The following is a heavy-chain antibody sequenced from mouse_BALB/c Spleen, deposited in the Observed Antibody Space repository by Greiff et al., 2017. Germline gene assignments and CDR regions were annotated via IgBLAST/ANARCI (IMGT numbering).Heavy chain of an antibody. CDR1: GYTFTSYV. J-gene: IGHJ2*01. CDR3: ARGLTGTYFDY. CDR2: INPYNDGT. V-gene: IGHV1-14*01. D-gene: IGHD4-1*01. Sequence: VQLKESGPELVKPGASVKMSCKASGYTFTSYVMHWVKQKPGQGLEWIGYINPYNDGTKYNEKFKGKATLTSDKSSSTAYMELSSLTSEDSAVYYCARGLTGTYFDYWGQGTPLTVSA.